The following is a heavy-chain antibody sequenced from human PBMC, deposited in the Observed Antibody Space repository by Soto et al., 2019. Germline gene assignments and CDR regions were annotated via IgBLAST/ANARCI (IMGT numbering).Heavy chain of an antibody. J-gene: IGHJ4*02. V-gene: IGHV3-9*01. CDR1: GFTFDDYA. Sequence: DVQLVESGGGLVQPGRSLRLSCAASGFTFDDYAMHWVRRVPGKGLEWVSSISWNSNIIVYANSVKGRFTITRDNAKNALNLQMNRLLPGDTALYYWEKGGPDGFCSGGRCYFDYRGQGTRVTGSS. D-gene: IGHD2-15*01. CDR2: ISWNSNII. CDR3: EKGGPDGFCSGGRCYFDY.